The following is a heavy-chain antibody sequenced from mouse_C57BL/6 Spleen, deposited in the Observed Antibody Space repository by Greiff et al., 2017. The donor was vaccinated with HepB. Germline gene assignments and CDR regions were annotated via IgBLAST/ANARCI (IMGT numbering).Heavy chain of an antibody. Sequence: QVQLQQPGAELVKPGASVKLSCKASGYTFTSYWMHWVKQRPGQGLEWIGMIHPNSGSTNYNEKFKSKATLTVDKSSSTAYMQLSSLTSEDSAVYYCARRDDGYYWGAMDYWGQGTSVTVSS. J-gene: IGHJ4*01. CDR1: GYTFTSYW. V-gene: IGHV1-64*01. D-gene: IGHD2-3*01. CDR3: ARRDDGYYWGAMDY. CDR2: IHPNSGST.